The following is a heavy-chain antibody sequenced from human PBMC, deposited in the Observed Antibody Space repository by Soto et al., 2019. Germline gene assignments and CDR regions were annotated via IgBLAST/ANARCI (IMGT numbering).Heavy chain of an antibody. V-gene: IGHV1-69*13. CDR2: IIPIFGTA. J-gene: IGHJ5*02. Sequence: GASVKVSCKASGGTFSSYAISWVRQAPGQGLEWMGGIIPIFGTANYAQKFQGRVTITADESTSTAYMELSSLRSEDTAVYYCATRPIVLVPAARAFWFDPWGQGTLVTVSS. D-gene: IGHD2-2*01. CDR1: GGTFSSYA. CDR3: ATRPIVLVPAARAFWFDP.